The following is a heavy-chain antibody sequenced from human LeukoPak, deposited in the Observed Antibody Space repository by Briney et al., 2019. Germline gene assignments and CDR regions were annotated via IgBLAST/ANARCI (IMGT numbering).Heavy chain of an antibody. V-gene: IGHV3-74*01. CDR1: GFTFSSYW. J-gene: IGHJ6*02. CDR2: INSDGSST. Sequence: GGSLRLSCEASGFTFSSYWTHWARHVPGKGLVWLSRINSDGSSTSYADSVKGRFSISRDNGKNTLYLQMNSLRAEDTAVYYCATGQGHGMDVWGQGTTVTVSS. D-gene: IGHD1-14*01. CDR3: ATGQGHGMDV.